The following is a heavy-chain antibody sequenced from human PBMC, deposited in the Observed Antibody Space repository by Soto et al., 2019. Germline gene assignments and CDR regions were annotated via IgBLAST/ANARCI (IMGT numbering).Heavy chain of an antibody. CDR3: ARLSKVLFSPAMTTVPYFDY. CDR2: IYYSGST. V-gene: IGHV4-39*01. Sequence: SETLSLTCTVSGGSISSSSYYWGWIRQPPGKGLEWIGSIYYSGSTYYNPSLKSRVTISVDTSKNQFSLKLSSVTAADTAVYYCARLSKVLFSPAMTTVPYFDYWGQGTLVTVSS. D-gene: IGHD4-4*01. CDR1: GGSISSSSYY. J-gene: IGHJ4*02.